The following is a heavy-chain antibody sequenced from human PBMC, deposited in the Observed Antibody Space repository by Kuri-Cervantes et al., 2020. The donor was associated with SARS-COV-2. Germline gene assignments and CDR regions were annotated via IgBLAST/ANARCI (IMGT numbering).Heavy chain of an antibody. Sequence: GGSLRLSCVASGFTFSNYAIHWVRQAPGKGLEWVAVIWYDGKNEYYAGSVKGRFTISRDNSRNTVLLQMNILRAEDTAIYYRARGAANYYYMDVWGKGTTVTVSS. CDR2: IWYDGKNE. D-gene: IGHD3-16*01. CDR1: GFTFSNYA. V-gene: IGHV3-33*08. CDR3: ARGAANYYYMDV. J-gene: IGHJ6*03.